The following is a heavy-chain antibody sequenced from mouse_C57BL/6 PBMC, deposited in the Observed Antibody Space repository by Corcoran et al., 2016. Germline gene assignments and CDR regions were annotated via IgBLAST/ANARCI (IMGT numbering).Heavy chain of an antibody. CDR3: ARIDYGTYWYFDV. CDR2: INTYSGVP. J-gene: IGHJ1*03. D-gene: IGHD2-4*01. CDR1: GYTFTTYG. Sequence: QIQLVQSGPELKKPGETVKISCKASGYTFTTYGMSWVKQAPGKGLKWMGWINTYSGVPTYADDFKGRFAFSLETSASTAYLQINNLKNEDTATYFCARIDYGTYWYFDVWGTGTTVTVSS. V-gene: IGHV9-3*01.